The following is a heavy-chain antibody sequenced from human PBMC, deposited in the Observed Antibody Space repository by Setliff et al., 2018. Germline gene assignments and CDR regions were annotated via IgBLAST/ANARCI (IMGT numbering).Heavy chain of an antibody. CDR1: EFTFSSYA. CDR3: TRFGDRDGVGI. J-gene: IGHJ3*02. D-gene: IGHD2-8*01. Sequence: PGGSLRLSCAASEFTFSSYAMTWVRQAPGKGLEWVANIKQDGSEKYYVDSVKGRFTISRDNANKFLYLHMNSVRDEDTALYHCTRFGDRDGVGIWGQGTMVTVSS. CDR2: IKQDGSEK. V-gene: IGHV3-7*03.